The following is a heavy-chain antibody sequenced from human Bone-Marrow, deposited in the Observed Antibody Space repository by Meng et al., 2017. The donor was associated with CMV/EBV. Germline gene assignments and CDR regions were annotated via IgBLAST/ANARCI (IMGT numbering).Heavy chain of an antibody. V-gene: IGHV5-51*01. D-gene: IGHD6-13*01. CDR3: ARHYRYSSSWYGGGLDP. J-gene: IGHJ5*02. CDR2: IYPGDSDT. CDR1: YSFPSYW. Sequence: YSFPSYWIGWVRQMPGNGLEWMGIIYPGDSDTRYSPSFQGQVTISADKSISTAYLQWSSLKASDTAMYYCARHYRYSSSWYGGGLDPWGQGTLVTVSS.